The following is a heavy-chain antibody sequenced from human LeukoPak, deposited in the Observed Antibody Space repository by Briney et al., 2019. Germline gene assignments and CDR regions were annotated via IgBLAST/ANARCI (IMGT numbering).Heavy chain of an antibody. V-gene: IGHV4-4*07. Sequence: WETLSLTCTVSGCFISGSDWSWLRQAPGKGLEWIGRIYGSGGSNYTPSRKSPVTITVDTSKTQVSLKLNSVTAADTAVYYCARGFCSGGSCYVFDSWGQGTLVTVSS. CDR1: GCFISGSD. D-gene: IGHD2-15*01. CDR2: IYGSGGS. CDR3: ARGFCSGGSCYVFDS. J-gene: IGHJ4*02.